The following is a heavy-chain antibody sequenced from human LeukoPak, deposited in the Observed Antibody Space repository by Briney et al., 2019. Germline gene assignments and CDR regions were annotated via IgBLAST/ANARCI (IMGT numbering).Heavy chain of an antibody. CDR2: ISSSSSYI. CDR3: ARDLKRRVYYDSSGSDDAFDI. CDR1: GFIFSSYS. Sequence: GGSLRLSRAASGFIFSSYSMNWVRQAPGKGLEWGSSISSSSSYIYYADSVKGRFTISRDNAKNSLYLQMNSLRAEDTAVYYCARDLKRRVYYDSSGSDDAFDIWGQGTMVTVSS. D-gene: IGHD3-22*01. J-gene: IGHJ3*02. V-gene: IGHV3-21*01.